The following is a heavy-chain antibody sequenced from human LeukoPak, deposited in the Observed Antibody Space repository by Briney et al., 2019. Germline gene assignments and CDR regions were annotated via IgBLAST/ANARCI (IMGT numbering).Heavy chain of an antibody. CDR2: ISSNGGST. V-gene: IGHV3-64*01. J-gene: IGHJ4*02. CDR1: GFTFSSYA. CDR3: ARVKFLAPYVGYDSSGYYSD. D-gene: IGHD3-22*01. Sequence: GGSLRLSCAASGFTFSSYAMHWVRQAPGKGLEYVSAISSNGGSTYYANSVKGRFTISRDNSKNTLYLQMGSLRAEDMAVYYCARVKFLAPYVGYDSSGYYSDWGQGTLGTVSA.